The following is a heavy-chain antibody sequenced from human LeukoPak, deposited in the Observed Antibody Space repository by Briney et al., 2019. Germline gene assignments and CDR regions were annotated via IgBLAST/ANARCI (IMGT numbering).Heavy chain of an antibody. CDR2: IYTSGST. Sequence: PSETLSLTCTVSGGSISSYYWSWIRQPAGKGLEWIGRIYTSGSTNYNPSLKSRVTMSVDTSKYQFSLKLSSVTAADTAVYYCASGWELYAFDIWGQGTMVTVSS. V-gene: IGHV4-4*07. J-gene: IGHJ3*02. CDR1: GGSISSYY. D-gene: IGHD1-26*01. CDR3: ASGWELYAFDI.